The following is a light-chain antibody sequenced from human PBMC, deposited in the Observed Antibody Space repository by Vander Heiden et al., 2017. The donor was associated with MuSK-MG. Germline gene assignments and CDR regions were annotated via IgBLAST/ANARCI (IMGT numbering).Light chain of an antibody. J-gene: IGKJ1*01. CDR2: GAS. Sequence: EIVLTPSPGTLSLSPGERATLSCRASQSVVNDYLAWYQQKPGQAPRLLISGASSRATVIPDRFSGSGSGTDFTLTISRLEPEDSAVYYCHQYAGSPETCGKGTKVEVQ. CDR3: HQYAGSPET. V-gene: IGKV3-20*01. CDR1: QSVVNDY.